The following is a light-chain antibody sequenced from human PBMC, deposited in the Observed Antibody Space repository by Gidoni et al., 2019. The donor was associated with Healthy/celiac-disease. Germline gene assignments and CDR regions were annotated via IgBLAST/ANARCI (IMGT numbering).Light chain of an antibody. CDR1: QSVSSY. V-gene: IGKV3-11*01. CDR3: QQRSNWPRGT. CDR2: DAS. Sequence: EIVLTQSPATLSLSPGERATLSCRASQSVSSYLAWYQQKPGQAPRLLIYDASNRATGIPARFSGSGSGTDFTLTSSSLEPEDFAVYYCQQRSNWPRGTFGQGPKVEIK. J-gene: IGKJ1*01.